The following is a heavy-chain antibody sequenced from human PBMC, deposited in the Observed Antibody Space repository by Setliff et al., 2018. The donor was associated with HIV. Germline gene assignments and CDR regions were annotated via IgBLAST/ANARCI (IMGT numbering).Heavy chain of an antibody. D-gene: IGHD1-26*01. CDR3: ASGGHRLHDY. J-gene: IGHJ4*02. CDR1: GGSTSSSSYY. Sequence: LSLTCTVSGGSTSSSSYYWGWIRQPPGKGLEWIGTIYYSGGTYYKSSLKSRLIISLDTSKNQFSLNLRSVTAADTAVYFCASGGHRLHDYWGQGTLVTVSS. V-gene: IGHV4-39*07. CDR2: IYYSGGT.